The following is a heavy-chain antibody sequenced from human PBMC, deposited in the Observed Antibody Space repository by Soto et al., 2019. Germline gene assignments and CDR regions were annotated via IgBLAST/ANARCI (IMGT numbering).Heavy chain of an antibody. CDR1: GYTFTSYG. J-gene: IGHJ4*02. CDR3: ASGYDDDY. Sequence: QVQLVQSGVEVKKPGASVKVSCKASGYTFTSYGVSWVRQAPGQGLEGMGWISTDSGNTNYAQKLQGRLTMTTDTSTSTAYMELRSLRSDDTAVYYCASGYDDDYWGQGTLVTVSS. V-gene: IGHV1-18*01. D-gene: IGHD5-12*01. CDR2: ISTDSGNT.